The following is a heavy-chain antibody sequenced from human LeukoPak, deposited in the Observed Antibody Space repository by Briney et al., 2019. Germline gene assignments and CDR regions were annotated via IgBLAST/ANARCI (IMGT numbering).Heavy chain of an antibody. CDR3: ARNTTVTDWYFDL. V-gene: IGHV4-39*01. J-gene: IGHJ2*01. CDR1: GGAISSSSHY. Sequence: SETLSLTCTVSGGAISSSSHYWGWIRQPPGKGLEWIGSIYHSGSTVYNPSLKSRVAISVDTSRNQFSLKLNSVTASDTAVYYCARNTTVTDWYFDLWGRGTLVTVSS. D-gene: IGHD4-17*01. CDR2: IYHSGST.